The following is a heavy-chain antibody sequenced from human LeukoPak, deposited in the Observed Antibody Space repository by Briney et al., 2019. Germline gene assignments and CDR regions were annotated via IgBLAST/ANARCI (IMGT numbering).Heavy chain of an antibody. V-gene: IGHV3-15*01. CDR3: GPAHFDY. CDR1: GFTFSNAW. CDR2: SKSEADGGTT. J-gene: IGHJ4*02. Sequence: GGSLRLSCAASGFTFSNAWMSWVRQALGKGLEWVGRSKSEADGGTTDYGAPVKGRFTISRDDSKNTLYLQMNSLKTEDTAVYYCGPAHFDYWGQGTLVTVSS.